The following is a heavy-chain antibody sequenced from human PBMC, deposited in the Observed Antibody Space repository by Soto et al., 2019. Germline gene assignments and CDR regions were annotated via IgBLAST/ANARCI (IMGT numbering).Heavy chain of an antibody. Sequence: QVQLVQSGAEVKKPGASVKVSCKASGYTFTSYGISWVRQAPGQGLEWMGWISAYNGNTNYAQKLQGRVTMTTDTSTSTAYMELRSLRSDDTAVYYCARFLLGYSGSYFMPHYFDYWGQGTLVTVSS. CDR3: ARFLLGYSGSYFMPHYFDY. CDR1: GYTFTSYG. CDR2: ISAYNGNT. V-gene: IGHV1-18*01. J-gene: IGHJ4*02. D-gene: IGHD1-26*01.